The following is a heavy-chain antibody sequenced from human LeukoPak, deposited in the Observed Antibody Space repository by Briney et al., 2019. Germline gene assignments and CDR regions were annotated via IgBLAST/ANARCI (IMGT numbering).Heavy chain of an antibody. CDR3: AKVGGDGAFDI. D-gene: IGHD2-21*02. CDR1: GFTFSSYG. Sequence: GGSLRLSCAASGFTFSSYGMHWVRQAPGKGLEWVAVISYDGSNKYYADSVKGRFTISRDNSKNTLYLQMNSLRAEDTAVYYCAKVGGDGAFDIWGQGTMVTVSS. J-gene: IGHJ3*02. V-gene: IGHV3-30*18. CDR2: ISYDGSNK.